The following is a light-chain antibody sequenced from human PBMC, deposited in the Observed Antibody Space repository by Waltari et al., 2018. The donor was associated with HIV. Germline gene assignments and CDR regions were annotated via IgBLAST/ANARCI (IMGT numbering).Light chain of an antibody. CDR2: DNS. Sequence: QSLLTQPPSASATPGQRVNISCSGSASYSTSHSIYWYQQVPGTAPKLVIYDNSHRPSGVPDRFSGSKSATSAALAITALRSEDEALYYFATWSDSLTAWVFGGGTKLTVL. CDR3: ATWSDSLTAWV. J-gene: IGLJ3*02. CDR1: ASYSTSHS. V-gene: IGLV1-47*02.